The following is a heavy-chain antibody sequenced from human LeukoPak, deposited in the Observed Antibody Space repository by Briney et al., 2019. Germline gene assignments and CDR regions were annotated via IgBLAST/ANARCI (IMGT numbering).Heavy chain of an antibody. CDR3: ARDNDKVVDH. J-gene: IGHJ4*01. V-gene: IGHV1-18*01. CDR1: GYTFSNYG. CDR2: ITAYNGNR. Sequence: GASVKVSCKTSGYTFSNYGISWVRQAPGQELEWMGWITAYNGNRLYAQRFQGRITLTTDTSTSTSYMELRSLEYDDTAIYYCARDNDKVVDHWGQGTLVTVSS. D-gene: IGHD1-1*01.